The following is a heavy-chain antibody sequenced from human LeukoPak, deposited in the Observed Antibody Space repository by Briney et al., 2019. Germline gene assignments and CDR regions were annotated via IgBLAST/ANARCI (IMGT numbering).Heavy chain of an antibody. CDR3: ARDPGLYQLLLGWFDP. J-gene: IGHJ5*02. CDR1: GYTFTGYY. CDR2: INPNNGNT. D-gene: IGHD2-2*01. Sequence: ASVTVSCTASGYTFTGYYMHWVRQAPGQGLEWMGWINPNNGNTNYAQKLQGRVTMTTDTSTSTAYMELWSLRSDDTAVYYCARDPGLYQLLLGWFDPWGQGTLVTVSS. V-gene: IGHV1-18*04.